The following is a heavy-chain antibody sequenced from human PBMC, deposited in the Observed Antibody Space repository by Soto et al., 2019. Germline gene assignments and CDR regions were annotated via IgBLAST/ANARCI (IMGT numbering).Heavy chain of an antibody. Sequence: SETLSLTCTVSGGSISSSSYYWGWIRQPPGKGLEWIGSIYYSGNTYYNPSLKSRVTISVDTAKNQFSLKLSSVTAADTAVYYCARQYYFGSGSYPNWYFDLWGRGTLVTVSS. CDR1: GGSISSSSYY. V-gene: IGHV4-39*01. J-gene: IGHJ2*01. CDR2: IYYSGNT. CDR3: ARQYYFGSGSYPNWYFDL. D-gene: IGHD3-10*01.